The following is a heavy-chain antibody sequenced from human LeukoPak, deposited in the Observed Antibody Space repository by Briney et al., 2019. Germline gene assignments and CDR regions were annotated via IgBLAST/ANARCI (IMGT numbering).Heavy chain of an antibody. J-gene: IGHJ6*03. CDR3: ARHGSSPTEGGYYYYMDV. CDR2: IYPGDSDT. D-gene: IGHD6-13*01. V-gene: IGHV5-51*01. Sequence: GESLKISCKGSGYSFTSYWIGWVRQMPGKGLEWMGIIYPGDSDTRYSPSFQGQVTISADKSISTAYLQWSSLKASDTAMYYCARHGSSPTEGGYYYYMDVWGKGTTVTVSS. CDR1: GYSFTSYW.